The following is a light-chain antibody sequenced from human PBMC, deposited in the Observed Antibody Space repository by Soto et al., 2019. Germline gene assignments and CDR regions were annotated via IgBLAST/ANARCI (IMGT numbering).Light chain of an antibody. J-gene: IGKJ1*01. V-gene: IGKV3-20*01. CDR2: GAS. CDR3: QQYGSSLTWT. CDR1: QSVTSSY. Sequence: EIVLTQSPGTLSLSPGERVTLSCRASQSVTSSYLAWYQKKPGQAPRLLIYGASSRATGVPDMFSGSGSGTDFTLTISRLEPEDFAVYYCQQYGSSLTWTFGQGTKVEIQ.